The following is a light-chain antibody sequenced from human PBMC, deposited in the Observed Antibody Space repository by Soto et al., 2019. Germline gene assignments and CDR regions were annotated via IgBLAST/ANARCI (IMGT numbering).Light chain of an antibody. Sequence: DVVMTQSPDFLAASLGDRATVTCKPSQTLLSDSNNKNCLAWYQQRLGQPPNLLIYWASTRISGVPDRFSGAGSGTDFTLTINNLQAEDVAVYYCQQYFSSPLTFGGGTKVDIK. V-gene: IGKV4-1*01. CDR3: QQYFSSPLT. CDR1: QTLLSDSNNKNC. J-gene: IGKJ4*01. CDR2: WAS.